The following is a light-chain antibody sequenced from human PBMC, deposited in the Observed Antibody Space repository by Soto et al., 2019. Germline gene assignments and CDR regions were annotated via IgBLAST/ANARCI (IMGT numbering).Light chain of an antibody. CDR3: QQYNKYPLT. CDR1: QTISSY. Sequence: DIQMTQSPSSLSASVGDRVTITCRASQTISSYLNWYQQKPGKAPKLLVSVASRLQSGVPSRFSGTGSGTDFTLTISTLQPEDFATYFCQQYNKYPLTFGGGTKVEIK. V-gene: IGKV1-39*01. CDR2: VAS. J-gene: IGKJ4*01.